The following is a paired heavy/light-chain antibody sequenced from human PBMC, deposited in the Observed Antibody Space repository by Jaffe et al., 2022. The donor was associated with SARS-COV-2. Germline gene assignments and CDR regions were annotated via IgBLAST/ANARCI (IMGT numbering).Light chain of an antibody. CDR3: QTWGTGFQF. CDR1: SGHSTYS. V-gene: IGLV4-69*01. J-gene: IGLJ2*01. CDR2: LNSDGSH. Sequence: QVVLTQSPSASASLGASVKLTCTLSSGHSTYSIAWHQQQPEKGPRYLMKLNSDGSHTKGDGIPDRFSGSSSGAERYLTISSLQSEDEADYYCQTWGTGFQFFGGGTKLTVL.
Heavy chain of an antibody. J-gene: IGHJ5*02. CDR1: GGSISSSSYY. Sequence: QLHLQESGPGLVKPSETLSLPCTVSGGSISSSSYYWAWIRQPPGQGLEWIGSMYYSGSTYYNPSLKSRVTISADTSKNQFSLRLSSVTASDTAVYYCASGRPGIYLGQLVSWGQGTRVTVSS. D-gene: IGHD3-16*01. V-gene: IGHV4-39*01. CDR3: ASGRPGIYLGQLVS. CDR2: MYYSGST.